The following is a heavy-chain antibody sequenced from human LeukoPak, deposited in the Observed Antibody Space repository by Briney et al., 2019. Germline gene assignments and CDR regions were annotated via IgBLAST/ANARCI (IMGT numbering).Heavy chain of an antibody. Sequence: SVKVSCKASGGTFSSYAISWVRQAPGQGLEWMGGIIPIFGTANYAQKFQGRVTITTDESTSTAYMELSSLRSEDTAVYYCASGEMVRGVIINPFDYWGQGTLVTVSS. V-gene: IGHV1-69*05. CDR2: IIPIFGTA. D-gene: IGHD3-10*01. J-gene: IGHJ4*02. CDR3: ASGEMVRGVIINPFDY. CDR1: GGTFSSYA.